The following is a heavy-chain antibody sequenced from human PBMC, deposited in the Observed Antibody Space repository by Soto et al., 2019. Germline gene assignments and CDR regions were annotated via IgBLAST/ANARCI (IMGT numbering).Heavy chain of an antibody. V-gene: IGHV3-23*01. CDR2: ISGSGGST. CDR1: GFTFSSYW. J-gene: IGHJ4*02. CDR3: AKDHPSGYDPAHFDY. Sequence: GGSLRLSCAGSGFTFSSYWMTWVRRAPGKGLEWVSAISGSGGSTYYADSVKGRFTISRDNSKNTLYLQMNSLRAEDTAVYYCAKDHPSGYDPAHFDYWGQGTLVTVSS. D-gene: IGHD5-12*01.